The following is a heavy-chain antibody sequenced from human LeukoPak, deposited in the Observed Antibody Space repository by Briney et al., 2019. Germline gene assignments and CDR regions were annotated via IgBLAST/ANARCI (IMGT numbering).Heavy chain of an antibody. V-gene: IGHV4-59*08. J-gene: IGHJ4*02. CDR2: IYYSGST. CDR3: ARTGHPNSSSWYFDY. CDR1: GGSISSYY. Sequence: SETLSLTCTVSGGSISSYYWSWIRQPPGKGLEWIVYIYYSGSTNYNPSLKSRVTISVDTSKNQFSLKLSSVTAADTAVYYCARTGHPNSSSWYFDYWGQGTLVTVSS. D-gene: IGHD6-13*01.